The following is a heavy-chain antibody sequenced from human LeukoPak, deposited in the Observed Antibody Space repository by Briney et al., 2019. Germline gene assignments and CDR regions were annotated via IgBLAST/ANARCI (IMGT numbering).Heavy chain of an antibody. CDR2: ISWNSGSI. CDR3: AKEVRELGYYGMDV. V-gene: IGHV3-9*01. CDR1: GFTFDDYA. Sequence: SLRLSCAASGFTFDDYAMHWVRQAPGKGLEWVSGISWNSGSIGYADSVKGRFTISRDNAKNSLYLQMNSLRAEDTALYYCAKEVRELGYYGMDVWGQGTTVTVSS. J-gene: IGHJ6*02. D-gene: IGHD3-10*01.